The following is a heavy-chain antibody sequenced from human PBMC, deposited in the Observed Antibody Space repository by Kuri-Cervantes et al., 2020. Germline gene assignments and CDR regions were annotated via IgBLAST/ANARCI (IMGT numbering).Heavy chain of an antibody. D-gene: IGHD6-13*01. J-gene: IGHJ4*02. CDR3: SRDVGAASGSDY. Sequence: GESLKISCAASGFTFDDYGMSWIRQAPGKGLEWVSHISSSGNTIYYADSLKGRFTISRDNARNSLYLQMNSLRAEDTAVYYCSRDVGAASGSDYWGQGTLVTVSS. V-gene: IGHV3-11*04. CDR1: GFTFDDYG. CDR2: ISSSGNTI.